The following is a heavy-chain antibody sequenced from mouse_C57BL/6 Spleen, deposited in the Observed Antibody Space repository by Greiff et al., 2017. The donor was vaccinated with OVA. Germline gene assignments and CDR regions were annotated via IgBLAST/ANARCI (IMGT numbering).Heavy chain of an antibody. CDR3: ARGTSHLWLRRGYYFDY. D-gene: IGHD2-2*01. V-gene: IGHV1-82*01. Sequence: QVQLQQSGPELVKPGASVKISCKASGYAFSSSWMNWVKQRPGKGLEWIGRIYPGDGDTNYNGKFKGKATLTADKSSSTAYMQLSSLTSEDSAVYFCARGTSHLWLRRGYYFDYWGQGTTLTVSS. CDR1: GYAFSSSW. CDR2: IYPGDGDT. J-gene: IGHJ2*01.